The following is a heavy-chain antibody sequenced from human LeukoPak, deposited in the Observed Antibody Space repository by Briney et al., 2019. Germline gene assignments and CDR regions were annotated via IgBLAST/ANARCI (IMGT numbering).Heavy chain of an antibody. Sequence: GGSLRLSCAASGFNFNNYWMSWVRQAPGKGLEWVSYISSSGSTIYYADSVKGRFTISRDNAKNSLYLQMNSLRAEDTAVYYCARVHFVSSSRSFDYWGQGTLVTVSS. D-gene: IGHD6-13*01. CDR3: ARVHFVSSSRSFDY. J-gene: IGHJ4*02. CDR1: GFNFNNYW. CDR2: ISSSGSTI. V-gene: IGHV3-11*01.